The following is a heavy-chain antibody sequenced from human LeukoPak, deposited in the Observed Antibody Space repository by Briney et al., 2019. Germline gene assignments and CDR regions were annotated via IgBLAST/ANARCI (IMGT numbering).Heavy chain of an antibody. V-gene: IGHV4-4*07. CDR3: ARDVGTAGPSNY. J-gene: IGHJ4*02. CDR2: IYTSGST. Sequence: SETLSLTCTVSGGSISSYYWSWFRQPAGKGLEWIGRIYTSGSTNYNPSLKSRVTMSVDTSKNQFPLRLSSVTAADTAVYYCARDVGTAGPSNYWGQGTLVTVSS. CDR1: GGSISSYY. D-gene: IGHD6-13*01.